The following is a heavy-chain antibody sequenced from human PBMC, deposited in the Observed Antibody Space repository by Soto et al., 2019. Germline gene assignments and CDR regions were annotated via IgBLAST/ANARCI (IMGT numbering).Heavy chain of an antibody. D-gene: IGHD3-22*01. CDR3: ARTAYYYDSSGYYFDC. J-gene: IGHJ4*02. CDR1: GFTFSSYE. Sequence: PGGSLRLSCAASGFTFSSYEMNWVRQAPGKGLEWVSYISSSGSTIYYADSVKGRFTISRDNAKNSLYLQMNSLRAEDTAVYYCARTAYYYDSSGYYFDCWGQGTLVTVSS. CDR2: ISSSGSTI. V-gene: IGHV3-48*03.